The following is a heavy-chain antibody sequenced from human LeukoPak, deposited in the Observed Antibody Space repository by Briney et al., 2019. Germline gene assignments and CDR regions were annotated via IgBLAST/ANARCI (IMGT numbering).Heavy chain of an antibody. CDR2: INWNGGST. CDR1: GFTLDDYG. CDR3: ARDGGTYYHFWSGYRP. V-gene: IGHV3-20*04. D-gene: IGHD3-3*01. Sequence: GGSLGLSCAASGFTLDDYGMSWVRQAPGKGLEWVSGINWNGGSTGYADSVKGRFTISRGNAKNSVYLQMNSLRAEDTALYYCARDGGTYYHFWSGYRPWGQGTMVTVSS. J-gene: IGHJ3*01.